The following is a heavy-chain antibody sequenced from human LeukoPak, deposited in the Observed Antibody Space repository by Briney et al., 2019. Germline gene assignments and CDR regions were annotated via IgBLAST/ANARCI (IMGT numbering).Heavy chain of an antibody. CDR3: ARVRVSSMIVVVITYYFDY. CDR2: INHSGST. D-gene: IGHD3-22*01. J-gene: IGHJ4*02. Sequence: SGTLSLTCAVYGGSFSGYYWSWIRQPPGKGLEWIGEINHSGSTNYNPSLKSRVTISVDTSKNQFSLKLSSVTAADTAVYYCARVRVSSMIVVVITYYFDYWGQGTLATVSS. V-gene: IGHV4-34*01. CDR1: GGSFSGYY.